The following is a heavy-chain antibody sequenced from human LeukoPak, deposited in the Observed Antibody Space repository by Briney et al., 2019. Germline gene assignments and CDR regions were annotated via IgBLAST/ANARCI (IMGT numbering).Heavy chain of an antibody. CDR2: INHSGST. CDR3: ARGSFFGVVIMPYYYYGMDV. V-gene: IGHV4-34*01. Sequence: SETLSLTCAVYGGSFSGYYWSWIRQPPGKGLEWIGEINHSGSTNYNPSLKSRVTISVDTSKNQFSLKLSSVTAADTAVYYCARGSFFGVVIMPYYYYGMDVWGQGTTVTVSS. J-gene: IGHJ6*02. D-gene: IGHD3-3*01. CDR1: GGSFSGYY.